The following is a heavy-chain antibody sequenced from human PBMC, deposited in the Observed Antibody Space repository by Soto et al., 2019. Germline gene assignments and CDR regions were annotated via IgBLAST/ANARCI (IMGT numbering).Heavy chain of an antibody. J-gene: IGHJ4*02. CDR1: GGSISSGDYY. Sequence: SETLSLTCTVSGGSISSGDYYWSWTRQPPGKGLEWIGYIYYSGSTYYNPSLKSRVTISVDTSKNQFSLKLSSVTAADTAVYYCARDSSGSEGVPFDYWGQGTLVTVSS. V-gene: IGHV4-30-4*01. CDR3: ARDSSGSEGVPFDY. D-gene: IGHD3-22*01. CDR2: IYYSGST.